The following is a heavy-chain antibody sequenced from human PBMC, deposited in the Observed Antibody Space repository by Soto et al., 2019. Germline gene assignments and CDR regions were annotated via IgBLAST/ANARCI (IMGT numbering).Heavy chain of an antibody. Sequence: QVQLQESGPGLVKPSQTLSLTCTVSGGSISTGGYYWTWIRQHPGKGLEWIGYIYYSGRTYYNPSLKSRVTISVDTSKNQFSLKLSSVTAADTAVYYCARGLSVTLFDHWGQGTLVTVSS. D-gene: IGHD4-17*01. V-gene: IGHV4-31*03. CDR3: ARGLSVTLFDH. J-gene: IGHJ4*02. CDR2: IYYSGRT. CDR1: GGSISTGGYY.